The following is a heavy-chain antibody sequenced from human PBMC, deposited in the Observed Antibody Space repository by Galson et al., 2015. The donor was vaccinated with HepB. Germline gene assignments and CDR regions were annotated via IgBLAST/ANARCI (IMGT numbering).Heavy chain of an antibody. D-gene: IGHD6-19*01. CDR3: AKVPYSSGWYGEFDY. CDR2: ISYDGGNK. V-gene: IGHV3-30*18. Sequence: SLRLSCAASEFTFSSYGMHWVRQAPGKGLEWLAVISYDGGNKYYADSVEGRFTISRDNSKNTLYLQMDSLRPEDTAVYYCAKVPYSSGWYGEFDYWGQGTLVTVSS. CDR1: EFTFSSYG. J-gene: IGHJ4*02.